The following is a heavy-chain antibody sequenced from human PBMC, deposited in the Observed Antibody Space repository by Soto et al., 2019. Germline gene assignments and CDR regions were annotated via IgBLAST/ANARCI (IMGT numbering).Heavy chain of an antibody. CDR2: ISRNGGTT. D-gene: IGHD6-13*01. J-gene: IGHJ4*02. CDR3: AKISVTDGIEH. Sequence: VQLLESGGGLLQPGGSLTLSCAASGLTFGSYAMTWVRQTPGQGLEWVSSISRNGGTTYYADSVKGRFTISRDNSKNTLFLQMNSLRAEDTAVYYCAKISVTDGIEHWGQGTLVTVSS. V-gene: IGHV3-23*01. CDR1: GLTFGSYA.